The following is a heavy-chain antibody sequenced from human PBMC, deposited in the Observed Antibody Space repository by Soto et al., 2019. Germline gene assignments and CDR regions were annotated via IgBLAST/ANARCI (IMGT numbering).Heavy chain of an antibody. V-gene: IGHV3-7*03. CDR1: GFTFSSYW. Sequence: GGSLRLSCAASGFTFSSYWMSWVRQAPGKGLEWVANIKQDGSEKYYVDSVKGRFTISRDNAKNSLYLQMNSLRAEDTAVYYCARGYHCSSTSCYFYYYYYGMDVCGQRTTVTVSS. D-gene: IGHD2-2*01. CDR3: ARGYHCSSTSCYFYYYYYGMDV. CDR2: IKQDGSEK. J-gene: IGHJ6*02.